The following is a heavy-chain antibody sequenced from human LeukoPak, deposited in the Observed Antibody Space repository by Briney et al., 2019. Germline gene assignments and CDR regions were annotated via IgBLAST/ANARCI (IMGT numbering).Heavy chain of an antibody. CDR2: IGTAGEI. Sequence: PGGSLRLSCAASGFTFSSYDIHWVRQATGKGLEWVSGIGTAGEIYYPGSVKGRFTISRDNAKNSLYLQMNSLRAEDTAVYYCARAPDGYNPIFYMDVWGKGTTVTVSS. V-gene: IGHV3-13*01. CDR3: ARAPDGYNPIFYMDV. J-gene: IGHJ6*03. D-gene: IGHD5-24*01. CDR1: GFTFSSYD.